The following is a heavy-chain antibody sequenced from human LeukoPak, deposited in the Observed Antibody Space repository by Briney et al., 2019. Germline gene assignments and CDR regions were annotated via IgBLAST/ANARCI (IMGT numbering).Heavy chain of an antibody. J-gene: IGHJ4*02. CDR3: AKGYYDYVWGSYYFDY. D-gene: IGHD3-16*01. CDR2: ISSSSSYI. CDR1: GFTFSNYT. V-gene: IGHV3-21*04. Sequence: GGSLRLSCAASGFTFSNYTMNWVRQAPGQGLEWVSSISSSSSYIYYADSMQGRFTISRDNAKNSLCLQMNSLRAEDTAVYYCAKGYYDYVWGSYYFDYWGQGTLVTVSS.